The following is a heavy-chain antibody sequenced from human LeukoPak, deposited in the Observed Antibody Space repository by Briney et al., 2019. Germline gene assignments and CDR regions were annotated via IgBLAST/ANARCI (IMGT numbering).Heavy chain of an antibody. CDR3: ARARDGTLKY. CDR1: GFTFSHYA. J-gene: IGHJ4*02. D-gene: IGHD5-24*01. Sequence: GGSLRLSCAASGFTFSHYAMHWVRQAPGKGLEWVAVISYDGSHQYSADSVKGRLTISRDNSRHTLYLQMNSLRPEDTAVYYCARARDGTLKYWGQGTLVTVSS. CDR2: ISYDGSHQ. V-gene: IGHV3-30*01.